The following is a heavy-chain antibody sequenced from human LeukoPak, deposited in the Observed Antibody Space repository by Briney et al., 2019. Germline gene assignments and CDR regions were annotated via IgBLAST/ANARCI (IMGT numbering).Heavy chain of an antibody. CDR3: GGSGSYYRLDY. D-gene: IGHD3-10*01. J-gene: IGHJ4*02. CDR2: ISGSGGST. V-gene: IGHV3-23*01. CDR1: GFTFSTYV. Sequence: GGSLRLSCAASGFTFSTYVMTWVRQAPGKGLEWVSAISGSGGSTYNAESVKGRFTLSRDNSKNTLYLQMNSLRAEDTAVYYCGGSGSYYRLDYWGQGTLVTVSS.